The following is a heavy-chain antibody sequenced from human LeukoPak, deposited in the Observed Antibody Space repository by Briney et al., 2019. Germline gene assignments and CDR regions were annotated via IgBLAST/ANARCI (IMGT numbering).Heavy chain of an antibody. J-gene: IGHJ4*01. V-gene: IGHV4-39*07. CDR3: ARDRRSYGIDY. CDR2: IYYSGST. D-gene: IGHD5-18*01. Sequence: SETLSLTCTVSGGSISSSSYYWGCIRQPPGKGLEWIGSIYYSGSTYYNPSLKSRVTISVDTSKNQFSLKLSSVTAADTAVYYCARDRRSYGIDYWGQGTLVTVSS. CDR1: GGSISSSSYY.